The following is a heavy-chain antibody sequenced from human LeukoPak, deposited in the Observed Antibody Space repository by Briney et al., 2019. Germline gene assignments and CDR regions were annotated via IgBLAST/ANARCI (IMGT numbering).Heavy chain of an antibody. CDR3: AKVPGYSSSGYFDY. J-gene: IGHJ4*02. V-gene: IGHV3-23*01. CDR1: GFTFSSYA. Sequence: PGGSLRLSCAASGFTFSSYAMSWVRQAPGKGLEWVLAISGSGGSTYYADSVKGRFTISRDNSKNTLYLQMNSLRAEDTAVYYCAKVPGYSSSGYFDYWGQGTLVTVSS. CDR2: ISGSGGST. D-gene: IGHD6-13*01.